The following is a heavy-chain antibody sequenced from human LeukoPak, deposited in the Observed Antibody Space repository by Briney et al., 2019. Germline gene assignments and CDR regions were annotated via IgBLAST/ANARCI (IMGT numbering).Heavy chain of an antibody. V-gene: IGHV1-18*01. D-gene: IGHD2-2*01. CDR3: AKVHCISTNCNHIWTYFDY. CDR1: GYTFTSHG. Sequence: ASVKVSCKAAGYTFTSHGFIWLRQAPGQGLEWMGWITVNNGYTKYAQELQGRVTMTTDTSTSTAYMELRSLRSDDTAVYYCAKVHCISTNCNHIWTYFDYWGQGTLVTVSS. J-gene: IGHJ4*02. CDR2: ITVNNGYT.